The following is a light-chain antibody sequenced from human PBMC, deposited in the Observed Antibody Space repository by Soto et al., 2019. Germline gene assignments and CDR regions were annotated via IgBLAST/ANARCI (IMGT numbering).Light chain of an antibody. V-gene: IGKV1-5*03. CDR2: KAS. CDR1: QRMSSW. CDR3: QQYNSYWT. Sequence: DFPSTKSPSTLSASVGDRVTITCRASQRMSSWLAWYQQKPGKAPKFLIYKASSLDSGVPSRFSGSGSGTEFTLTLSSLQPDDFATYYCQQYNSYWTFGQGTKVDIK. J-gene: IGKJ1*01.